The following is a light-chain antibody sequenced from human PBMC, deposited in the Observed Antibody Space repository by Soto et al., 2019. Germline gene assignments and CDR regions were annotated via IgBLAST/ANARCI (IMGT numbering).Light chain of an antibody. CDR3: ATWDDSLKRVV. Sequence: QSVLTQPPSASGTPGQRVTISCSGSSSNIGSETVNWYQHLPGTAPKLLIYLNNQRPSGVPDRFSGSKSDTSASLAISGLQSEDEADYYCATWDDSLKRVVFGGGTKSPS. CDR2: LNN. J-gene: IGLJ2*01. V-gene: IGLV1-44*01. CDR1: SSNIGSET.